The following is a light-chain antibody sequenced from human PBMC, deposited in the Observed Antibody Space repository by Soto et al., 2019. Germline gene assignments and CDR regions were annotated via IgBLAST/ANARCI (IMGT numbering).Light chain of an antibody. CDR2: DVS. CDR1: SSDVGGYNY. J-gene: IGLJ1*01. Sequence: QSALTQPASVSGSPGQSITISCTGTSSDVGGYNYVSWYQQHPGKAPTLMIYDVSNRPSGVSNRFSGSKSGNTASLTISGLQAEDEADYYCSSYTSSSTPLVFGTGTKVTVL. V-gene: IGLV2-14*01. CDR3: SSYTSSSTPLV.